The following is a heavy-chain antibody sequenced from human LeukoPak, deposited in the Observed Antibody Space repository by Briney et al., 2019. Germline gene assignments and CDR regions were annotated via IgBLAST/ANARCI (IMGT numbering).Heavy chain of an antibody. J-gene: IGHJ4*02. V-gene: IGHV3-21*01. D-gene: IGHD3-10*01. CDR3: ARSCWLGEEGFDS. Sequence: GGSLRLSCAASGFTFSSYSMNWVRQAPGKGLEWVSSISSSGSYIYYADSVKGRFTISRDNAKNSLYLQLNSLRAETTAVYSCARSCWLGEEGFDSWCQGTLVTVAS. CDR2: ISSSGSYI. CDR1: GFTFSSYS.